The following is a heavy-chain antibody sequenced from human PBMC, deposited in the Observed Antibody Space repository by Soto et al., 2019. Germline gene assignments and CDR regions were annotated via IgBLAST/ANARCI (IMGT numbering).Heavy chain of an antibody. Sequence: QVQLVQSGAEVKKPGSSVKVSCQASGGTFSSYAISWVRQAPGQGLEWMGGLIPIFGTANYAQKFQGRVTITADESTSTAYMELGRLRSEDMAVYYCSRGQYESSGYYYVGGYFDLWGRGTLFTVSS. D-gene: IGHD3-22*01. CDR3: SRGQYESSGYYYVGGYFDL. V-gene: IGHV1-69*01. CDR1: GGTFSSYA. J-gene: IGHJ2*01. CDR2: LIPIFGTA.